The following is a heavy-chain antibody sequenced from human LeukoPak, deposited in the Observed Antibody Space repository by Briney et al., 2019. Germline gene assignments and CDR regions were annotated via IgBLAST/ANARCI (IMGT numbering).Heavy chain of an antibody. Sequence: SVKVSCKASGGTFSSYAISWVRQAPGQGLEWMGGIIPIFGTANYAQKFQGRVTITADKSTSTAYMELSSLRSEDTAVYYCASPTGDGYSYGPFDYWGQGTLVSVSA. J-gene: IGHJ4*02. V-gene: IGHV1-69*06. CDR3: ASPTGDGYSYGPFDY. CDR2: IIPIFGTA. CDR1: GGTFSSYA. D-gene: IGHD5-18*01.